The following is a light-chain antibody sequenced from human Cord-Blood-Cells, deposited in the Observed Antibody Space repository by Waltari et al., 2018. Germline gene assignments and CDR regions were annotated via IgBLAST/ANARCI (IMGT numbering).Light chain of an antibody. CDR1: SSDVGGYNY. Sequence: QSALTQPRSVSGSPGQSVTISCTGTSSDVGGYNYVSWYQQHPGKAPNLMLYDVSKRRSGVPDRVSGSKSGNTASLTIAGLQAEDEADYYCCSYAGSYSRYVFGTGTKVTVL. CDR2: DVS. CDR3: CSYAGSYSRYV. J-gene: IGLJ1*01. V-gene: IGLV2-11*01.